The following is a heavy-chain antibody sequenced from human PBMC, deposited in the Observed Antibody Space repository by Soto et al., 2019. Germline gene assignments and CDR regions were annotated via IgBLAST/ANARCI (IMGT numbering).Heavy chain of an antibody. Sequence: PSETLSLTCTVSGGSISSYYWSWIRQPPGKGLEWIGYIYYSGSTNYNPSLKSRVTISVDTSKNQFSLQLSSVTAADTAVYYCARASVVVPAAMIGGKNWFDPWGQGTLVTVS. J-gene: IGHJ5*02. CDR1: GGSISSYY. D-gene: IGHD2-2*01. CDR2: IYYSGST. CDR3: ARASVVVPAAMIGGKNWFDP. V-gene: IGHV4-59*01.